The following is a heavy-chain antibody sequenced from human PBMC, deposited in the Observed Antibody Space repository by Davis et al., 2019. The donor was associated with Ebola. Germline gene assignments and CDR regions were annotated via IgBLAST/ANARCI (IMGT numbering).Heavy chain of an antibody. CDR2: INHSGST. J-gene: IGHJ6*02. V-gene: IGHV4-34*01. D-gene: IGHD3-16*02. CDR1: GGSLSGHY. CDR3: ASDRAPSVYHGLAV. Sequence: SETLSLTCDVSGGSLSGHYWSWIRQPPGKGLEWIGEINHSGSTDYNPSLQSRVTISVDTSKNQLSLKLTSVTAADTAEYFCASDRAPSVYHGLAVWGQGTTVTVSS.